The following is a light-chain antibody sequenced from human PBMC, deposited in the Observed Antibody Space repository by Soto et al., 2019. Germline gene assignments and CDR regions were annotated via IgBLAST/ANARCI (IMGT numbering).Light chain of an antibody. Sequence: QSVLTQPASVSGSPGQSITISCTGTSRDIGGHHFVSWYQHHPGKAPKLLIYGVNDRPSAVSIRFSGSKAGNTASLTISHLQAEDEDYYYCSAYRDKISLHFGGGTKLTVL. CDR1: SRDIGGHHF. CDR3: SAYRDKISLH. V-gene: IGLV2-14*01. J-gene: IGLJ2*01. CDR2: GVN.